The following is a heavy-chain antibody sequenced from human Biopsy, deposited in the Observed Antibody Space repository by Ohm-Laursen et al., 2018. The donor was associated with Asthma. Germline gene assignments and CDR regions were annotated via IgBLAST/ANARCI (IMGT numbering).Heavy chain of an antibody. J-gene: IGHJ4*02. CDR3: AKDARAYYGSDSKYMQPVPVGD. CDR1: GFTFNNYV. Sequence: SLRLSCAAPGFTFNNYVMSWVRQAPGKGLEWVSRITGSGGCTYYADSGKGRFTISRDKSDNTLYLQMNSLTSEDTAVYHCAKDARAYYGSDSKYMQPVPVGDWGQGTVVIVSA. V-gene: IGHV3-23*01. CDR2: ITGSGGCT. D-gene: IGHD2-21*01.